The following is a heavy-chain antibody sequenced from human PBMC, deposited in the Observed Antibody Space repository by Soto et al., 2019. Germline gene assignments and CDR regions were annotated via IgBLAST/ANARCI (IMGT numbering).Heavy chain of an antibody. Sequence: SQTLSLTCAISGDSVSSNSAAWNWIRQSPSRGLEWLGRTYYRSKWYNDYAVSVKSRITINPDTSKNQFSLQLNSVTPEDTAVYYCVISSRIATTTYINDYCGQGSLVPVYS. CDR1: GDSVSSNSAA. D-gene: IGHD3-16*01. J-gene: IGHJ4*02. CDR3: VISSRIATTTYINDY. CDR2: TYYRSKWYN. V-gene: IGHV6-1*01.